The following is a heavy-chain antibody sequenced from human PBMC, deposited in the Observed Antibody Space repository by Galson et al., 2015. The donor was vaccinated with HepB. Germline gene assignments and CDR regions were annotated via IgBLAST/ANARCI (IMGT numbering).Heavy chain of an antibody. J-gene: IGHJ5*02. D-gene: IGHD2-15*01. CDR1: GYTFTAYG. CDR2: ISAYNRKT. CDR3: ARGALVVGVAATLNNWFDP. V-gene: IGHV1-18*01. Sequence: SVKVSCKASGYTFTAYGITWVRQTPGQGLEWMGWISAYNRKTNYAQKFQGRVSMTTDTSTSTVYMELRRLRSDDTAIYYCARGALVVGVAATLNNWFDPWGQGTLVTVSS.